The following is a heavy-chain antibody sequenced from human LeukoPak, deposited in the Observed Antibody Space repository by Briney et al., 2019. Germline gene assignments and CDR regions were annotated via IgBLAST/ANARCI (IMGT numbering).Heavy chain of an antibody. Sequence: SETLSLTCIVSGGSISSSSNYYWGWIRQPPGKGLEWIGSIYYSGNTYYNPYVKSRVTISVDTSKNHFSLNLSSVSAADTAFYYCARVEIVGTRRYAFDMWGQGTAVTVSS. CDR3: ARVEIVGTRRYAFDM. J-gene: IGHJ3*02. V-gene: IGHV4-39*02. CDR1: GGSISSSSNYY. D-gene: IGHD1-26*01. CDR2: IYYSGNT.